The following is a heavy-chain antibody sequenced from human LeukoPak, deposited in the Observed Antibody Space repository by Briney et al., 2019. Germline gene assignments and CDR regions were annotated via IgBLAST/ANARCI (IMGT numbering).Heavy chain of an antibody. V-gene: IGHV4-30-2*01. CDR3: ARDGSGYYYFDY. D-gene: IGHD3-22*01. J-gene: IGHJ4*02. CDR1: GGSISSGGYY. Sequence: SETLSLTCTVSGGSISSGGYYWSWIRQPPGKGLEWIGYIYHSGSTYYNPSLKSRVTISVDRSKNQFSLKLSSVTAADTAVYYCARDGSGYYYFDYWGQGTLVTVSS. CDR2: IYHSGST.